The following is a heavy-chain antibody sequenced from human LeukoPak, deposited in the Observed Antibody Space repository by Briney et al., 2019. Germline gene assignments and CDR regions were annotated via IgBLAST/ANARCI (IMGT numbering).Heavy chain of an antibody. Sequence: GESLQISCPGSGYSFTSYLIGWVRQIPGKGLEWMGIIYPGDSDTRYSPSFQGQVTISADKSISTAYLQWSSLKASGTAMYYCARGDVVVNAEVEVWGQGTLVTVSS. J-gene: IGHJ4*02. V-gene: IGHV5-51*01. CDR1: GYSFTSYL. CDR2: IYPGDSDT. D-gene: IGHD2-2*01. CDR3: ARGDVVVNAEVEV.